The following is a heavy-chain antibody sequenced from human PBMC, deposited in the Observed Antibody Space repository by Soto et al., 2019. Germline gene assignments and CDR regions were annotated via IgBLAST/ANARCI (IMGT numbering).Heavy chain of an antibody. CDR1: GYTFTSYF. D-gene: IGHD6-6*01. Sequence: QVQLVQSGAEVKKPGASVKVSCRASGYTFTSYFLHWVRQAPGQGLEWMGVINPSGGSTSYADNFQGRVTMTMDTSTSTVYMELSSLRSEDTAVYYCARDQVPNASRLGDAFDIWGQGTMVTVSS. CDR2: INPSGGST. V-gene: IGHV1-46*01. J-gene: IGHJ3*02. CDR3: ARDQVPNASRLGDAFDI.